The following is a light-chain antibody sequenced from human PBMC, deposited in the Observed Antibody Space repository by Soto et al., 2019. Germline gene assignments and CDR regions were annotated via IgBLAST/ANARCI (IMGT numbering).Light chain of an antibody. CDR2: GNS. Sequence: QSVLTQPPSVSGAPGQRVTISCTGSSSNIGAGYDVHWYQQLPGTDPKLLIYGNSNRPSGVPDRFSGSKSGTSASLAITGLQAEDEAEYYCQSYESSLSGSEVFGGGTKLTVL. J-gene: IGLJ2*01. CDR3: QSYESSLSGSEV. V-gene: IGLV1-40*01. CDR1: SSNIGAGYD.